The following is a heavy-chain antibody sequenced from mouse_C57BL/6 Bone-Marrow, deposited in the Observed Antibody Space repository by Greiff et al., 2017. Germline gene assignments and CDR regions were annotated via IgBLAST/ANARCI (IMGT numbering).Heavy chain of an antibody. CDR2: IWGGGST. J-gene: IGHJ1*02. Sequence: VQLVESGPGLVAPSQCLSISCTVPGFSLPSYDVDWVRQPPGKGLEWLGEIWGGGSTNYNSDLMSRLSISKDNSKSQVFLKMTSLQTDDTAMYYCAEHKDDDYGGHCDGWGTGTTVSVSS. V-gene: IGHV2-9*01. CDR1: GFSLPSYD. D-gene: IGHD2-13*01. CDR3: AEHKDDDYGGHCDG.